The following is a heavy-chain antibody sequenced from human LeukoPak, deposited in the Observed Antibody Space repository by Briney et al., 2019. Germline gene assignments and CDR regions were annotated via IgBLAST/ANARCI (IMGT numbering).Heavy chain of an antibody. Sequence: ASVKVSCEVSGFTLSELSMHWVRQAPGKGLEWVGGFDPKDGETVYGERSRDRVILTDDRSSNTAYMDLSSLGADDTAVYYCATGVYCATTTCPGHGNYYYFMDVWGEGTTVTV. CDR2: FDPKDGET. J-gene: IGHJ6*03. V-gene: IGHV1-24*01. D-gene: IGHD2-21*01. CDR1: GFTLSELS. CDR3: ATGVYCATTTCPGHGNYYYFMDV.